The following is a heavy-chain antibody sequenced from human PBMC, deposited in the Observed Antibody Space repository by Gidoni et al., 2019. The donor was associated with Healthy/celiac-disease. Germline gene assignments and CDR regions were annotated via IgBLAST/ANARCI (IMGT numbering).Heavy chain of an antibody. J-gene: IGHJ4*02. D-gene: IGHD3-16*01. CDR1: GFTFSSYA. Sequence: SGFTFSSYAMSWVRQAPGKGLEWVSAISGSGGSTYYADSVKGRFTISRDNSKNTLYLQMNSLRAEDTAVYYCAKSGGSYYFDYWGQGTLVTVSS. V-gene: IGHV3-23*01. CDR3: AKSGGSYYFDY. CDR2: ISGSGGST.